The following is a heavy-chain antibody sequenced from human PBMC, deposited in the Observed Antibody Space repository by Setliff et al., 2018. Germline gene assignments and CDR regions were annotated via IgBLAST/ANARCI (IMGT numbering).Heavy chain of an antibody. V-gene: IGHV3-48*03. J-gene: IGHJ4*02. CDR1: GFTFSNYE. CDR3: ARDQGSYGYRAFDY. D-gene: IGHD5-18*01. Sequence: PGGSLRLSCAASGFTFSNYEMNWVRQAPGKGLEWVSYINSGGSLIYYADSVKGRFTISRDNAKNSLYLQMNSLRAEDTAVYYCARDQGSYGYRAFDYWGQGTLVTVSS. CDR2: INSGGSLI.